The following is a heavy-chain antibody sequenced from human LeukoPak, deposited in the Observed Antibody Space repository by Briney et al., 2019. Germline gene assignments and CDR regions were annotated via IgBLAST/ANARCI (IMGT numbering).Heavy chain of an antibody. CDR1: GGSISSYY. CDR2: IYTSGST. D-gene: IGHD2-2*01. CDR3: ARENRYCGSTSCRNWFDP. Sequence: PSETLSLTCTVSGGSISSYYWRWIRQPAGKGREWIGRIYTSGSTNYNPSLKSRVTMSVHTPKHQFSLKLSSVTAADTAVYYCARENRYCGSTSCRNWFDPWGQETQVTVSS. V-gene: IGHV4-4*07. J-gene: IGHJ5*02.